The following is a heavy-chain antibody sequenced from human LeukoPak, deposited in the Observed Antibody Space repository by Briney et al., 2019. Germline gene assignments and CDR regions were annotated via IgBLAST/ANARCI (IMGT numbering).Heavy chain of an antibody. V-gene: IGHV5-51*01. CDR2: INPGDTNI. CDR1: GYSFTNYW. CDR3: ARPRRAERDEDF. J-gene: IGHJ4*02. D-gene: IGHD1-1*01. Sequence: GESLKISCQASGYSFTNYWIGWVRQMPGEGLEWMAMINPGDTNIAYSPSFQGQVTISADRSISTAYLQWSSLKASDTAMYYCARPRRAERDEDFWGQGTLVTVSS.